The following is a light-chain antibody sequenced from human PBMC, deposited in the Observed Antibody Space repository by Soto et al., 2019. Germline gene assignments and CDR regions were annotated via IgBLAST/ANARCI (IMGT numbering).Light chain of an antibody. J-gene: IGKJ1*01. Sequence: EIVLTQSPGTLSLSPGERATLSCRASQSVSSSYLAWYQQKPGQAPRLLIYGASSRATGIPDRFSGSGSGTDFTLTISRLEPEDFAVYYCQFSKTFGQGTKVEIK. CDR3: QFSKT. CDR2: GAS. CDR1: QSVSSSY. V-gene: IGKV3-20*01.